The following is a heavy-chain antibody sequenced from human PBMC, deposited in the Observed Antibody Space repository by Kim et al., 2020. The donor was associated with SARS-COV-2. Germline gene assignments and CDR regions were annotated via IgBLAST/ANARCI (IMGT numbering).Heavy chain of an antibody. Sequence: SETLSLTCTVSGGSISSGDYYWSWIRQPPGKGLEWIGYIYYSGSTYYNPSLKSRVTISVDTSKNQFSLKLSSVTAADTAVYYCARDPSLKNIYYYYYGMDVWGQGTTVTVSS. J-gene: IGHJ6*02. V-gene: IGHV4-30-4*01. CDR2: IYYSGST. CDR1: GGSISSGDYY. CDR3: ARDPSLKNIYYYYYGMDV.